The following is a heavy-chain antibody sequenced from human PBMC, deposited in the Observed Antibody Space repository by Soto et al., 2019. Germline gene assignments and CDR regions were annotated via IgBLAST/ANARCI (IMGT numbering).Heavy chain of an antibody. Sequence: SETLSLTCTVSGGSISSSSYYWGWIRQPPGKGLEWIGSIYYSGSTYYNPSLKSRVTISVDTSKNQFSLKLSSVTAADTAVYYCARHPMVRGKTNWFDPWGQGTLVTVSS. CDR3: ARHPMVRGKTNWFDP. CDR1: GGSISSSSYY. J-gene: IGHJ5*02. D-gene: IGHD3-10*01. CDR2: IYYSGST. V-gene: IGHV4-39*01.